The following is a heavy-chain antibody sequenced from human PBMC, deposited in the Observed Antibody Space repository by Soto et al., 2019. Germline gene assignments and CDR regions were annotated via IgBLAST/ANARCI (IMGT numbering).Heavy chain of an antibody. CDR2: IDNSGST. J-gene: IGHJ4*02. CDR1: GASVSTGVYY. V-gene: IGHV4-31*03. D-gene: IGHD2-21*02. Sequence: SETLSLTCTVSGASVSTGVYYWTWVRQHPGKGLEWIGYIDNSGSTYYNPSLTGRVDISVDTSKNEFSLNLQSLTAADTAFYYCAGAVSDFGVRRYRTSYFDQWGQGILVTVSS. CDR3: AGAVSDFGVRRYRTSYFDQ.